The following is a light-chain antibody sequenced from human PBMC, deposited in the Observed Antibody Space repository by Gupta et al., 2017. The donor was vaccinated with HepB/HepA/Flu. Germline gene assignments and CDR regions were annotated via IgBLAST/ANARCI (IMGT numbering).Light chain of an antibody. Sequence: SALTQPASVSGSPGQSITISCTGTSSDVGGYNYVSWYQQHPGKAPKLIIYDVSTRPSGVSDRFSGSKSGNTASLIISGLQAEDEADYYCNSFTSSSSLIFGGGTKVTVL. CDR3: NSFTSSSSLI. J-gene: IGLJ2*01. CDR2: DVS. CDR1: SSDVGGYNY. V-gene: IGLV2-14*03.